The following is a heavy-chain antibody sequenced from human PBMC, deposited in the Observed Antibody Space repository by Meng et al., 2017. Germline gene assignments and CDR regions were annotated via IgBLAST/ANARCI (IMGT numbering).Heavy chain of an antibody. J-gene: IGHJ4*02. Sequence: GESLKISCTASGFTFGDFAMSWFRQAPGKGLEWVGFIRSKPYGGTPEYAASGKGRFTISRDDSENIAYLQMTSLETEDTAVYYCTVGRGYYYGLDYWGQGTLVTVSS. V-gene: IGHV3-49*03. CDR2: IRSKPYGGTP. D-gene: IGHD3-22*01. CDR1: GFTFGDFA. CDR3: TVGRGYYYGLDY.